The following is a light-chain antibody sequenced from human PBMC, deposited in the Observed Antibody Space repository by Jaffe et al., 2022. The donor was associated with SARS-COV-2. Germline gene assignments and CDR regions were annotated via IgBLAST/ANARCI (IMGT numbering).Light chain of an antibody. CDR2: GND. CDR1: ISNIGTNA. J-gene: IGLJ1*01. CDR3: ASWDSRLSGLYV. V-gene: IGLV1-44*01. Sequence: QSVLTQPPSVSGTPGQTVIISCSGSISNIGTNAVSWYRHLPGMAPKLLIFGNDFWPSGVPDRFSASKSGTSASLAISGLQSEDEADYYCASWDSRLSGLYVFGTGTKVTVL.